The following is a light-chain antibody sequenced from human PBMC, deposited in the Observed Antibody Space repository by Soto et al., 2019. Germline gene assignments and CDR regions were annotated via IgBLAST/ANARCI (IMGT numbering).Light chain of an antibody. CDR2: EGS. V-gene: IGLV2-23*01. CDR1: SSDVGIYNL. Sequence: QSALTQPASVSGSLGQSITISCTGPSSDVGIYNLVSWYQQHPGKAPKLMIYEGSKRPSGVSNRFSGSKSGNTASLTISGLQAEDEADYYCCSYAGSSTNVVFGGGTKVTVL. CDR3: CSYAGSSTNVV. J-gene: IGLJ2*01.